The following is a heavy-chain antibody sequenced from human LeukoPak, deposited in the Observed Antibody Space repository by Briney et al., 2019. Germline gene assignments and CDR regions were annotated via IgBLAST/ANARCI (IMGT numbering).Heavy chain of an antibody. CDR2: INHSGST. V-gene: IGHV4-34*01. CDR1: GGSFSGYY. J-gene: IGHJ6*02. Sequence: KPSETLSLTCAVYGGSFSGYYCSWIRQPPGKGLEWIGEINHSGSTNYNPSLKSRVTISVDTSKNQFSLKLSSVTAADTAVYYCARGKHYFYGMDVWGQGTTVTVSS. CDR3: ARGKHYFYGMDV.